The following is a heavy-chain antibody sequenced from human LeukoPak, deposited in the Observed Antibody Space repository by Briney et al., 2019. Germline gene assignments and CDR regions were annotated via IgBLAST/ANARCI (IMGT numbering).Heavy chain of an antibody. Sequence: GGSLRLSCAASGFTFSSYSMNWVRQAPGKGLEWVSSISSSSSYIYYADSVKGRFTISRDNAKNSLYLQMNSLRAEDTAVYYCARDIVATIDYYYYYYGMDVWGRGTTVTVSS. CDR1: GFTFSSYS. J-gene: IGHJ6*02. CDR3: ARDIVATIDYYYYYYGMDV. V-gene: IGHV3-21*01. D-gene: IGHD5-12*01. CDR2: ISSSSSYI.